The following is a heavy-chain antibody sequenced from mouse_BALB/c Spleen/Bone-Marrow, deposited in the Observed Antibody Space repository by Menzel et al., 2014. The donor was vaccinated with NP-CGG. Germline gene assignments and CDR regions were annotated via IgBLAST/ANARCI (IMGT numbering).Heavy chain of an antibody. CDR1: GYTFTSYY. V-gene: IGHV1S81*02. D-gene: IGHD2-3*01. CDR2: INPSNGGT. CDR3: TRYGYDPLYAMDY. J-gene: IGHJ4*01. Sequence: QLQQPGAELVKPGASVKLSCKASGYTFTSYYMYWVKQRPGQGLEWIGGINPSNGGTNFNEKFKSKATLTVDKSSSTAYMQLSSLTSEDSAVYYCTRYGYDPLYAMDYWGQGTSVTVSS.